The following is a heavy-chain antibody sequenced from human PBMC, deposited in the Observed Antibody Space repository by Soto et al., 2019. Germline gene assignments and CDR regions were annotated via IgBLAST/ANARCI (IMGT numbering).Heavy chain of an antibody. CDR1: GGSISSYY. J-gene: IGHJ5*02. V-gene: IGHV4-59*01. D-gene: IGHD1-26*01. CDR3: AGEIYIRVGATDNRFDP. Sequence: QVQLQESGPGLVKPSETLSLTCTVSGGSISSYYWSWIRQPPGKGLEWIGYIYYSGSTNYNPSLKRRVTISVDTSKNQFYLKLSSVTAADTAVYYCAGEIYIRVGATDNRFDPWGQGTLVTVSS. CDR2: IYYSGST.